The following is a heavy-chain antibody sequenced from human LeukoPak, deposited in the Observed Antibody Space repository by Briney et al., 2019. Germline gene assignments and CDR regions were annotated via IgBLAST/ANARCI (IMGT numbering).Heavy chain of an antibody. V-gene: IGHV3-30*18. CDR2: ISYDGNNI. J-gene: IGHJ4*02. CDR3: AKAGLFVRSYGPTFDY. CDR1: GFTFSNYW. Sequence: GGSLRLSCEGSGFTFSNYWMGWVRQAPGKGLGWVAFISYDGNNIYYSDSVKGRFTISRDNSKNTVSLEMNSMRADDTAVYCCAKAGLFVRSYGPTFDYWGQGTLVTVSS. D-gene: IGHD5-18*01.